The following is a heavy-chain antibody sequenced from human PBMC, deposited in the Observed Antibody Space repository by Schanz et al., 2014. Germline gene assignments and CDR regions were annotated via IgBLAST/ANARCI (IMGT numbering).Heavy chain of an antibody. Sequence: VHLVESGGGLVQPGGSLRLSCAASGFSFSDYYMSWIRQAPGKGLEWISFINTGSNYINYADSVKGRFTISRDNAKSSLYLQMNSLRVEDTAVYYCAASSGWHPSTDYWGQGTLVTVSS. CDR3: AASSGWHPSTDY. CDR2: INTGSNYI. J-gene: IGHJ4*02. CDR1: GFSFSDYY. V-gene: IGHV3-11*05. D-gene: IGHD6-19*01.